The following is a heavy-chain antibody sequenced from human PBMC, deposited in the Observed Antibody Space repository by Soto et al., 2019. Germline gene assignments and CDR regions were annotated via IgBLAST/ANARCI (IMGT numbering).Heavy chain of an antibody. CDR3: ASLYGSGSYNWFDP. J-gene: IGHJ5*02. V-gene: IGHV4-39*01. Sequence: SETLSLTCTVSGGSISSSSYYWGWIRQPPGKGLEWFGSIYYSGSTYYNPSLKSRVTISVDTSTTQFSLKLSSVTAADPAVSYCASLYGSGSYNWFDPLGQGTLVTVSS. CDR1: GGSISSSSYY. CDR2: IYYSGST. D-gene: IGHD3-10*01.